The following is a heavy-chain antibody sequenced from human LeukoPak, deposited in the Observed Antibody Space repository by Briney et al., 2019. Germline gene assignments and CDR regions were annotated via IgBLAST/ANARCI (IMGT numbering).Heavy chain of an antibody. CDR2: IYYSGST. D-gene: IGHD5-12*01. Sequence: ASEALSLTCTVSGGSISSSSYYWGWIRQPPGKGLEWIGSIYYSGSTYYNPSLKSRVTISVDTSKNQFSLKLSSVTAADTAVYYCARGRGYSGYDSGYYYYMDVWGKGTTVTVSS. J-gene: IGHJ6*03. V-gene: IGHV4-39*07. CDR1: GGSISSSSYY. CDR3: ARGRGYSGYDSGYYYYMDV.